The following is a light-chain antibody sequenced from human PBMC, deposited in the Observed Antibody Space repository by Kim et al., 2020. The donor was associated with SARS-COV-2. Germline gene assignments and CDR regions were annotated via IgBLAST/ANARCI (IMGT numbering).Light chain of an antibody. Sequence: ASVGDRVTITCRSSQDISNFLAWYQQKPGKVPKLLIYDAYVLQSGVPSRFSGSGSGTDFTLTISGLQPEDVATYYCQRCYSVPWTFGQGTKVDIK. J-gene: IGKJ1*01. CDR1: QDISNF. CDR2: DAY. V-gene: IGKV1-27*01. CDR3: QRCYSVPWT.